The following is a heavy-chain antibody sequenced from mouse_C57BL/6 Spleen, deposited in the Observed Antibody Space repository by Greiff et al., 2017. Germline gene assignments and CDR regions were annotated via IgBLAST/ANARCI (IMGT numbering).Heavy chain of an antibody. V-gene: IGHV1-15*01. CDR2: IDPETGGT. J-gene: IGHJ3*01. Sequence: QVHVKQSGAELVRPGASVTLSCKASGYTFTDYEMHWVKQTPVHGLEWIGAIDPETGGTAYNQKFKGKAILTADKSSSTAYMELRSLTSEDSAVYYCTRVTTVVKGFAYWGQGTLVTVSA. CDR3: TRVTTVVKGFAY. CDR1: GYTFTDYE. D-gene: IGHD1-1*01.